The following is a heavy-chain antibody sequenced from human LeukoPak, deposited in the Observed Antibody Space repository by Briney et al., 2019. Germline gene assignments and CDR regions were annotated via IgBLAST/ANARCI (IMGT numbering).Heavy chain of an antibody. J-gene: IGHJ3*02. D-gene: IGHD3-10*01. CDR3: ARPQVLWFGELAGDAFDI. CDR1: GFTLSSYW. V-gene: IGHV3-7*01. CDR2: IKQDGSEK. Sequence: GGSLRLSCAASGFTLSSYWMSWVRQAPGKGLEWVANIKQDGSEKYYVDSVKGRFTISRDNAKNSLYLQMNSLRAEDTAVYYCARPQVLWFGELAGDAFDIWGQGTMVTVSS.